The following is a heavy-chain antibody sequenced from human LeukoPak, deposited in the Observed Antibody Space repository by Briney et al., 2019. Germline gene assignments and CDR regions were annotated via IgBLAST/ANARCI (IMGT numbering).Heavy chain of an antibody. J-gene: IGHJ6*02. D-gene: IGHD3-3*01. CDR2: ISGSGDSV. Sequence: GGSLRLPCAASGFTFRNYAMAWVRQAQGKGLECVSAISGSGDSVRYADSVKGRFTISRDNSKNTLYLQMNNLRAEDTALYYCARDFWATNYYYGMDVWGQGTTVTVSS. CDR3: ARDFWATNYYYGMDV. CDR1: GFTFRNYA. V-gene: IGHV3-23*01.